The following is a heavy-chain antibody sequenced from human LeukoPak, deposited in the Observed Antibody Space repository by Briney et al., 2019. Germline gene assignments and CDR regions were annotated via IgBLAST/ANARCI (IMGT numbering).Heavy chain of an antibody. CDR2: INHSGST. CDR1: GGSLSGYY. D-gene: IGHD3-3*01. Sequence: SETLSLTCAVYGGSLSGYYWSWIRQPPGKGLEWIGEINHSGSTNYNPSLKSRVTISVDTSKNQFSLKLSSVTAADTAVYYCARGFGDYDFWSGYQNWFDPWGQGTLVTVSS. CDR3: ARGFGDYDFWSGYQNWFDP. V-gene: IGHV4-34*01. J-gene: IGHJ5*02.